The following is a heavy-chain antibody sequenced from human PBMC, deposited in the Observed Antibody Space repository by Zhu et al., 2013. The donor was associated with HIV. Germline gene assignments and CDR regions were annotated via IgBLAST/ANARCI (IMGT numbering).Heavy chain of an antibody. V-gene: IGHV1-58*01. CDR1: GFTFTSSA. CDR2: IVVGSGNT. CDR3: AADLEMIDLEWRPYYYYGMDV. J-gene: IGHJ6*02. D-gene: IGHD3-3*01. Sequence: QMQLVQSGPEVKKPGTSVKVSCKASGFTFTSSAVQWVRQARGQRLEWIGWIVVGSGNTNYAQKFQERVTITRDMSTSTAYMELSSLRSEDTAVYYCAADLEMIDLEWRPYYYYGMDVWGQGTTVTVSS.